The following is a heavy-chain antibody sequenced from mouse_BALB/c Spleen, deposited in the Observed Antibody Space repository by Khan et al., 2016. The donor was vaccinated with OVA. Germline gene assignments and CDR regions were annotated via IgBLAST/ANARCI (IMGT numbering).Heavy chain of an antibody. V-gene: IGHV1-80*01. CDR2: LYPGDGDT. CDR3: VRGGGFFDS. Sequence: QVQLKQSGAELVRPGSSVKISCKASGYAFGRFWLDWVIQRPGQGLEWIGQLYPGDGDTKYNGKFKDKATLTADISSNSASMQLSSLTSEDSAVYFCVRGGGFFDSWGQGTTLTVS. J-gene: IGHJ2*01. CDR1: GYAFGRFW.